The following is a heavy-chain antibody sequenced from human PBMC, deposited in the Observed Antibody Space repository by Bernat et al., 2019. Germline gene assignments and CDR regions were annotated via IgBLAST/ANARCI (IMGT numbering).Heavy chain of an antibody. J-gene: IGHJ6*03. V-gene: IGHV2-26*01. Sequence: QVTLKESGPVLVKPTETLTLTCTVSGFSLSNPRMGVSWIRQPPGKALEWLAHIFPNDEKSYRTSLESRLTISKDTSKSQVVLTMTNMDPVDTATYYCARILEDFWSGKYYYYMDVWGKGTTVPVSS. CDR3: ARILEDFWSGKYYYYMDV. CDR1: GFSLSNPRMG. CDR2: IFPNDEK. D-gene: IGHD3-3*01.